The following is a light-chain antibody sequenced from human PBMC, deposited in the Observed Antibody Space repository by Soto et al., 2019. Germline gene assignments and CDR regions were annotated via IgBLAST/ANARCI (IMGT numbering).Light chain of an antibody. CDR1: QSISSSY. J-gene: IGKJ1*01. V-gene: IGKV3-20*01. Sequence: EIVLTQAPGTLSLSPGKSATISCRASQSISSSYLAWYQQRPGQAPRLLIYCASSRATGIPDRFSGSGSGTEFTLTISRLEPEDFAVYYCQHYGSSSWTFGQGTKVDIK. CDR3: QHYGSSSWT. CDR2: CAS.